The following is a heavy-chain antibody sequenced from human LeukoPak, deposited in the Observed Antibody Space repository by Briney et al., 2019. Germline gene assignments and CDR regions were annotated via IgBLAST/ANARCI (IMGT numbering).Heavy chain of an antibody. CDR2: MNPNSGNT. V-gene: IGHV1-8*01. CDR1: GYTFTSYD. J-gene: IGHJ6*03. CDR3: ARTLMTTVTTYYYYMDV. Sequence: GAPVKVSCKASGYTFTSYDINWVRQATGQGLEWMGWMNPNSGNTGYAQKFQGRVTMTRDTSISTAYMELSSLTSEDTAVYYCARTLMTTVTTYYYYMDVWGKGTTVTVPS. D-gene: IGHD4-11*01.